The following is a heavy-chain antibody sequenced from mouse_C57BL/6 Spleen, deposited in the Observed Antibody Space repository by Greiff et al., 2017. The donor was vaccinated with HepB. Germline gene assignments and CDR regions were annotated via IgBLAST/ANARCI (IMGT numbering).Heavy chain of an antibody. Sequence: VQLQQSGAELVRPGASVKLSCTASGFNIKDDYMHWVKQWPEQGLEWIGWIDPENGDTEYASKFQGKATITADTSSNTAYLQLSSLTSEDTAVYYCTTPPVYYYGSSLAYWGQGTLVTVSA. J-gene: IGHJ3*01. V-gene: IGHV14-4*01. CDR3: TTPPVYYYGSSLAY. D-gene: IGHD1-1*01. CDR2: IDPENGDT. CDR1: GFNIKDDY.